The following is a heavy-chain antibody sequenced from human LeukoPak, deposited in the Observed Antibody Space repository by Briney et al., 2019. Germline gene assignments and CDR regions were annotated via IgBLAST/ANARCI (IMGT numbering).Heavy chain of an antibody. CDR1: GFTVSSNY. D-gene: IGHD3-9*01. CDR2: ISWNSGSI. J-gene: IGHJ5*02. Sequence: GGSLRLSCAASGFTVSSNYMSWVRQAPGKGLEWVSGISWNSGSIGYADSVKGRFTISRDNAKNSLYLQMNSLRAEDTALYYCAKDMGYDILTGTIDPWGQGTLVTVSS. V-gene: IGHV3-9*01. CDR3: AKDMGYDILTGTIDP.